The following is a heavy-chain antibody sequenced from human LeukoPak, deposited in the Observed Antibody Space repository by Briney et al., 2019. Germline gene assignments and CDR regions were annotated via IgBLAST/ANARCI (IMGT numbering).Heavy chain of an antibody. D-gene: IGHD4-17*01. Sequence: ASVKVSCKASGGTFISNAITWVRQAPGQGLEWMGWISGYNGNTKYAQKFQGRVTMTTDTSTSTAYMELRSLRSDDTAVYYCARDYGDYPSYWGQGTLVTVSS. J-gene: IGHJ4*02. CDR1: GGTFISNA. CDR2: ISGYNGNT. CDR3: ARDYGDYPSY. V-gene: IGHV1-18*01.